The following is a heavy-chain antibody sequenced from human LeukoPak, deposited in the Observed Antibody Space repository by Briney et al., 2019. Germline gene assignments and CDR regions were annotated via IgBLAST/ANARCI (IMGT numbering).Heavy chain of an antibody. Sequence: SETLSLTCTVSGGSISDYYWHWIRQPPRKGLEWIGFISYSGSTNYNPSLKSRVTISIDPSKNQFSLNLSSVTAADTAVYYCAREYSSFDYWGQGTLVTVSS. CDR3: AREYSSFDY. V-gene: IGHV4-59*01. CDR2: ISYSGST. CDR1: GGSISDYY. D-gene: IGHD2-21*01. J-gene: IGHJ4*02.